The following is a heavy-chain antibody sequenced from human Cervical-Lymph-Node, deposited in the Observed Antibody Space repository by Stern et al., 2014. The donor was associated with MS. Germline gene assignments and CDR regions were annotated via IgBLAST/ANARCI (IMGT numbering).Heavy chain of an antibody. V-gene: IGHV1-69*01. J-gene: IGHJ6*02. D-gene: IGHD3-10*01. CDR2: IIPIFGTA. Sequence: VQLVQSGAEVKKPGSSVKVSCKASGGTFSSYAISWVRQAPGQGLEWMGGIIPIFGTANYAQKFQGRVTITADESPSTAYMERSSLRSEDRAVYYGARAGTTRVRGPFYGMDVGGQGTTVTVSS. CDR3: ARAGTTRVRGPFYGMDV. CDR1: GGTFSSYA.